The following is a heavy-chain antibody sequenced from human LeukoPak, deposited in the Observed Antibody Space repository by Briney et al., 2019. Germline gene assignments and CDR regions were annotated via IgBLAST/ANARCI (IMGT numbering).Heavy chain of an antibody. D-gene: IGHD3-16*01. CDR2: FDPEDGET. V-gene: IGHV1-24*01. CDR1: GYTLTELS. CDR3: ATGAKGSFDP. Sequence: ASVKVSCKVSGYTLTELSMHWLRQAPGKGLEWMGGFDPEDGETIYAQKFQGRVTMTEDTYTDTAYLELSSLRSEDTAVYYCATGAKGSFDPWGQGTLVTVSS. J-gene: IGHJ5*02.